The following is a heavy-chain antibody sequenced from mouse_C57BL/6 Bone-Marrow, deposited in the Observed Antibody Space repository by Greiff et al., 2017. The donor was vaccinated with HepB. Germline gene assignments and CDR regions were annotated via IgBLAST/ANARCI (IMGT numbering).Heavy chain of an antibody. Sequence: EFQLQQSGPELVKPGASVKISCKASGYTFTDYYMNWVKQSHGKSLEWIGDINPNNGGTSYNQKFKGKDTLTVDRSSSTACMELRSLTSEDSAVYYCAREGIYYGNYDWFAYWGQGTLVTVSA. J-gene: IGHJ3*01. V-gene: IGHV1-26*01. CDR3: AREGIYYGNYDWFAY. CDR1: GYTFTDYY. CDR2: INPNNGGT. D-gene: IGHD2-1*01.